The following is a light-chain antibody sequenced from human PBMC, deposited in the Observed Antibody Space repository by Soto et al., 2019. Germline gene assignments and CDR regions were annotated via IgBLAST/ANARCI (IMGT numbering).Light chain of an antibody. V-gene: IGKV4-1*01. CDR2: WAS. J-gene: IGKJ1*01. CDR3: QQYFRPWT. Sequence: DIVMTQSPDSLAVSLGERATINCKSSQSVLYSSNNKNYLAWYQQKPGQPPKLLIYWASTRESVVPDRFSGSGSGTDFTPTTSSLQAEDVAVYYCQQYFRPWTFGQGTKVEIK. CDR1: QSVLYSSNNKNY.